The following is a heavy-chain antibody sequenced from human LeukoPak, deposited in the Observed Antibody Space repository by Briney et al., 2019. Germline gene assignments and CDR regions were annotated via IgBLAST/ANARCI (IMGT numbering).Heavy chain of an antibody. Sequence: PGGSLRLSCAASGFTFSSYAMHWVRQAPGKGLEWVAVISYDGSNKYYADSVKGRFTISRDNSKNTLYLEMSSLRAEDTAVYYCAPDHGGFWGQGTLVTVSS. D-gene: IGHD3-16*01. CDR2: ISYDGSNK. V-gene: IGHV3-30-3*01. CDR1: GFTFSSYA. J-gene: IGHJ4*02. CDR3: APDHGGF.